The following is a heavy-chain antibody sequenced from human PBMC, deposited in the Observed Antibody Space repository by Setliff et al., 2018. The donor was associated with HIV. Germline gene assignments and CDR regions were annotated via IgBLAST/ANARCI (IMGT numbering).Heavy chain of an antibody. CDR1: GYTLTELS. V-gene: IGHV1-24*01. Sequence: ASVKVSCKVSGYTLTELSIHWVRQPPGQGLEWMGGFDPENGEPLYAEKFQDRVTMTEDPSTDTSYMEVSSLRSEDTAIYYCATFYKLTGTTSFDFWGQGTLVTVSS. D-gene: IGHD1-7*01. CDR3: ATFYKLTGTTSFDF. CDR2: FDPENGEP. J-gene: IGHJ4*02.